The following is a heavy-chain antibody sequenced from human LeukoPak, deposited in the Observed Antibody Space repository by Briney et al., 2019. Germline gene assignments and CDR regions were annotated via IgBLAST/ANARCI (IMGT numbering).Heavy chain of an antibody. CDR3: ARVRGSSSSYGY. V-gene: IGHV1-2*02. Sequence: ASVKVSCKASGYTFTSYYMHWVRQAPGQGLEWMGWINPNSGGTNYAQKFQGRVTMTRDTSISTAYMELSRLRSDDTAVYYCARVRGSSSSYGYWGQGTLVTVSS. CDR1: GYTFTSYY. J-gene: IGHJ4*02. CDR2: INPNSGGT. D-gene: IGHD6-6*01.